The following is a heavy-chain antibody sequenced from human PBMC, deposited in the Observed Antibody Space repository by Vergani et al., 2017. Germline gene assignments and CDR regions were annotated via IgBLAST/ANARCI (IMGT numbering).Heavy chain of an antibody. CDR2: IFSNDEK. CDR1: GGSISSYYW. D-gene: IGHD6-19*01. Sequence: QESGPGLVKPSETLSLTCTVSGGSISSYYWSWIRQPPGKALEWFAHIFSNDEKSYSTSLKSRLTISKDTSKSQVVLTMTNMDPVDTATYYCARVPGIAVAGLYYYMDVWGKGP. V-gene: IGHV2-26*01. CDR3: ARVPGIAVAGLYYYMDV. J-gene: IGHJ6*03.